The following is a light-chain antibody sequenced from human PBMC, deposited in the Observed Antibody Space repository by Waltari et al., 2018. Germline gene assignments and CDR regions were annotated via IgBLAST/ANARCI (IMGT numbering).Light chain of an antibody. CDR2: EVS. Sequence: QSALTQPASVSGSPGQSITISCPGTNSAIGSYNFVSWYQQHPNKVPKLVLYEVSNRPSGVSNSFSGSKSGNTAFLTISGLQAEDEAEYYCSSYTKSTTQVFGTGTKVTVL. CDR3: SSYTKSTTQV. V-gene: IGLV2-14*01. J-gene: IGLJ1*01. CDR1: NSAIGSYNF.